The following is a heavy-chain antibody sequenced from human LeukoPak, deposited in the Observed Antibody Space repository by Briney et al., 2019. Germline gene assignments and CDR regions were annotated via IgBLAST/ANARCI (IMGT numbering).Heavy chain of an antibody. D-gene: IGHD6-19*01. CDR3: ARDDGQWVDPPGGYYYYGMDV. Sequence: SETLSLTCTVSGDSISFYYWSWIRQPAGKGLEWIGRIYTSGSTNYNPSLKSRVTMSVDTSKNQFSLKLGSVTAADTAVYYCARDDGQWVDPPGGYYYYGMDVWGQGTTVTVSS. J-gene: IGHJ6*02. V-gene: IGHV4-4*07. CDR2: IYTSGST. CDR1: GDSISFYY.